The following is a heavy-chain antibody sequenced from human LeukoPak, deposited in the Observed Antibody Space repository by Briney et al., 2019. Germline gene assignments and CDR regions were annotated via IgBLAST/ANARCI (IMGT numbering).Heavy chain of an antibody. CDR1: GYTFTELC. D-gene: IGHD5-24*01. Sequence: ASVKVSCKVSGYTFTELCIHWVRQAPGKGLEWMGGCDPEDGETIYAQKFQGRVTMTRDTSISTAYMELSRLRSDDTAVYYCARGGEDGYNWIGYFDYWGQGTLVTVSS. CDR3: ARGGEDGYNWIGYFDY. V-gene: IGHV1-24*01. J-gene: IGHJ4*02. CDR2: CDPEDGET.